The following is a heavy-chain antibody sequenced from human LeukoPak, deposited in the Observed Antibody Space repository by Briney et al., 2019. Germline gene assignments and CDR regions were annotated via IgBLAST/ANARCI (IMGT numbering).Heavy chain of an antibody. V-gene: IGHV3-21*01. J-gene: IGHJ5*02. Sequence: PGGSLRLSCAASGFTFSSYSMNWVRQAPGKGLEWVSSISSSSSYIYYADSVKGRFTISRDNAKNSLYLQMNSLRAEDTAVYYCARDPKAVANWFDPWSQGTLVTVSS. CDR1: GFTFSSYS. D-gene: IGHD6-19*01. CDR2: ISSSSSYI. CDR3: ARDPKAVANWFDP.